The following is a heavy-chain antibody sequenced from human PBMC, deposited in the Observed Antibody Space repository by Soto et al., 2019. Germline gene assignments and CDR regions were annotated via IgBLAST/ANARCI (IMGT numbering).Heavy chain of an antibody. CDR3: ARGAISRDYLDFSTSCFYFDS. CDR2: INHTGGV. V-gene: IGHV4-34*01. J-gene: IGHJ4*02. CDR1: GGSVSGYD. D-gene: IGHD2-2*01. Sequence: PSETLSLTCAVNGGSVSGYDWSWIRQPPGKGLEWIGEINHTGGVTYKSALKSRVTILLDKSKNQFSLQLTSVTAADTALYYCARGAISRDYLDFSTSCFYFDSWGQGALAPVSS.